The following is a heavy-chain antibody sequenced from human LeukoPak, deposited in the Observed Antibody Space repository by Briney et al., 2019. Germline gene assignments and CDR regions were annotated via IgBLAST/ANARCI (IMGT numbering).Heavy chain of an antibody. CDR1: GFTFRDFG. CDR3: VKGPYYESPALDS. J-gene: IGHJ4*02. V-gene: IGHV3-23*01. Sequence: GGSLSLSCAASGFTFRDFGMNWVRQTPRKGLEWISHINGGGDSTHYADFVKGRFTISRDNSQNTLYVQMNSLRAEDTAIYYCVKGPYYESPALDSWGQGTLVTVSS. CDR2: INGGGDST. D-gene: IGHD3-16*01.